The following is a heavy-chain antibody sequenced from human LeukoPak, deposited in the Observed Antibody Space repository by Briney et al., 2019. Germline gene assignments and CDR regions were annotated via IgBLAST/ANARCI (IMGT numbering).Heavy chain of an antibody. CDR1: GFTFSAYA. D-gene: IGHD5-12*01. V-gene: IGHV3-23*01. CDR2: ISGSGSRT. Sequence: PGGSLRLSCAASGFTFSAYAMTWVRQAPGEGLEWVSTISGSGSRTFYADSVKGRFTISRDNSKNTLYLQVNSLRAEDTAVYYCAKGLTDIVTTPTNYFDFWGQGTLVTVSS. J-gene: IGHJ4*02. CDR3: AKGLTDIVTTPTNYFDF.